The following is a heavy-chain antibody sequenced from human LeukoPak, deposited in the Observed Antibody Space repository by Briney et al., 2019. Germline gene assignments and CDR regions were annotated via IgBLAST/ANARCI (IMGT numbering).Heavy chain of an antibody. V-gene: IGHV3-23*01. J-gene: IGHJ5*02. CDR1: GFTFSGYA. CDR3: AKDLNYGDYP. Sequence: SGGSLRLSCSASGFTFSGYAMHWVRQAPGKGLEWVSAISGSGGSTYYADSVKGRFTISRDNSKNTLYLQMNSLRAEDTAVYYCAKDLNYGDYPWGQGTLVTVSS. D-gene: IGHD4-17*01. CDR2: ISGSGGST.